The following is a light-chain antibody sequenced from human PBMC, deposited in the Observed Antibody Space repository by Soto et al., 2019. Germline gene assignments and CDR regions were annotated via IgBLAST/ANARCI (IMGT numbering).Light chain of an antibody. Sequence: QSVLTQPASVSGSPGQSITISCTGTSGDVGGYNYVSWYQQHPGKAPKLMIYEVSNRPSGVSNRFSGSKSGNTASLTISGLQAEDEADYYCSSYTSSSPWVFGGGTKLTVL. CDR1: SGDVGGYNY. J-gene: IGLJ3*02. V-gene: IGLV2-14*01. CDR3: SSYTSSSPWV. CDR2: EVS.